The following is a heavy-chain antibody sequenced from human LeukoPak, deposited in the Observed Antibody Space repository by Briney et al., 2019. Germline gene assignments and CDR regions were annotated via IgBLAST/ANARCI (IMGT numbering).Heavy chain of an antibody. D-gene: IGHD2-8*01. CDR3: AENQFNPLRPA. Sequence: PGGSLRLSCAASGFPFSSYAMSWVRQAPGKGLEWVSAISGNGGTTYYADSVEGRFTISRDNPKNTLYLQMNSLRAEDTALYYCAENQFNPLRPAWGQGTLVTVSS. CDR1: GFPFSSYA. J-gene: IGHJ5*02. CDR2: ISGNGGTT. V-gene: IGHV3-23*01.